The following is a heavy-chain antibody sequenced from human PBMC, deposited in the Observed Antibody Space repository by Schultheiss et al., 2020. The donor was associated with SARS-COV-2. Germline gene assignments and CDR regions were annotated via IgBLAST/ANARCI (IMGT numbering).Heavy chain of an antibody. J-gene: IGHJ4*02. D-gene: IGHD7-27*01. V-gene: IGHV4-34*01. Sequence: SETLSLTCAVYGGSFSGYYWSWIRQPPGKGLEWIGEINHSGSTNYNPSLKSRVTISVDTSKNQFSLKLSSVTAADTAVYYCARAPTGVPDYWGQGTLVTVSS. CDR1: GGSFSGYY. CDR2: INHSGST. CDR3: ARAPTGVPDY.